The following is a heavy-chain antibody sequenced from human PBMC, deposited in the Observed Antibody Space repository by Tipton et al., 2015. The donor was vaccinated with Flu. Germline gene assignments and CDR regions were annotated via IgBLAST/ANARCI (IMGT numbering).Heavy chain of an antibody. CDR2: IYTSGST. CDR1: GGSISSGSYY. CDR3: ARDHRWELHAFDI. J-gene: IGHJ3*02. V-gene: IGHV4-61*02. Sequence: LRLSCTVSGGSISSGSYYWSWIRQPAGKGLEWIGRIYTSGSTNYNPSLKSRVTISVDTSKNQFSLKLSSVTAADTAVHYCARDHRWELHAFDIWGQGTMVTVSS. D-gene: IGHD1-26*01.